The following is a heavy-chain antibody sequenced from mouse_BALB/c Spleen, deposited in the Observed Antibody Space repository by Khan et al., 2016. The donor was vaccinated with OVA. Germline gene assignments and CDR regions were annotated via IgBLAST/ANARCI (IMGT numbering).Heavy chain of an antibody. CDR1: GYTFTNYW. CDR3: ARRGLQWDFGY. D-gene: IGHD3-1*01. J-gene: IGHJ2*01. Sequence: QVQLKESGAELAKPGASVKMSCKASGYTFTNYWILWVKQRPGQGLEWIGYINPCTGYTEYTQNFKDKATLTADNSSSTAYMQLSSLTSEDSAVYCCARRGLQWDFGYWGQGTTLTVSS. CDR2: INPCTGYT. V-gene: IGHV1-7*01.